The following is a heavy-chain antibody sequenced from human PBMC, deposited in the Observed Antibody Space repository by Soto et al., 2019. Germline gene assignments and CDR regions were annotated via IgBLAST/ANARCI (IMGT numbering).Heavy chain of an antibody. CDR1: GLTFGYAW. CDR2: IKSKGGGEKT. J-gene: IGHJ5*01. CDR3: SHMSDFGGDLGS. V-gene: IGHV3-15*07. Sequence: EVQLVESGGGLVRPGGSLRLSCRASGLTFGYAWMNWVRQAPGKGLEWVGRIKSKGGGEKTDYAAHVKGRFTISRDDAKDKLYLQMNSLNTEGTAVYYCSHMSDFGGDLGSWGQGTLVIVSS. D-gene: IGHD3-16*01.